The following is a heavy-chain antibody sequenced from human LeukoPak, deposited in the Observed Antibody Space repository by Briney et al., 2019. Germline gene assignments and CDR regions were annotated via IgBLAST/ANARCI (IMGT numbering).Heavy chain of an antibody. Sequence: ASVKVSCKASGGTFSSYAISWVRQAPGQGLEWMGGIIPIFGTANYAQKFQGRVTITADKSTSTAYMELSSLRSEDTAVYYCARGNDDSSGHFDYWGQGTLVTVSS. CDR3: ARGNDDSSGHFDY. D-gene: IGHD3-22*01. CDR1: GGTFSSYA. J-gene: IGHJ4*02. CDR2: IIPIFGTA. V-gene: IGHV1-69*06.